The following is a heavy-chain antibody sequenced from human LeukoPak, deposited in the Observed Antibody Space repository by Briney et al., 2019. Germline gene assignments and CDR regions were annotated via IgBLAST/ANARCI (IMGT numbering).Heavy chain of an antibody. CDR3: VRGRNVKWVPGVGGNPRASRYYYYMDV. D-gene: IGHD4-23*01. CDR1: GGSVTGFS. V-gene: IGHV4-34*01. CDR2: INHSGGT. Sequence: PSETLSLTCAVYGGSVTGFSWSWIRPSPMKGLESIGEINHSGGTNYAPSLQSRVTLSLDTSKNQFSLTLTSVTAADTAVYYCVRGRNVKWVPGVGGNPRASRYYYYMDVWGKGTTVTVSS. J-gene: IGHJ6*03.